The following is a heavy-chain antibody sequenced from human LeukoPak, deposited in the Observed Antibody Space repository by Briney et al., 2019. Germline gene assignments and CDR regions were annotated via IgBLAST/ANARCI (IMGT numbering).Heavy chain of an antibody. CDR2: IKQDGSEK. J-gene: IGHJ3*02. Sequence: PGGSLRLSCAASGFKFSSNWMSWVRQAPGKGLEWVANIKQDGSEKYYVDSVKGRLTISRDNAKNTLYLQMNSLRAEDMAVYYCATGNYHGFDIWGQGTMVTVSS. V-gene: IGHV3-7*01. CDR3: ATGNYHGFDI. D-gene: IGHD1-7*01. CDR1: GFKFSSNW.